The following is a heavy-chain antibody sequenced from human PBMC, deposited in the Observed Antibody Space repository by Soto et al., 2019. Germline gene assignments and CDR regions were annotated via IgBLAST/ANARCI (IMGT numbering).Heavy chain of an antibody. CDR3: ARDVTPPDY. CDR2: ISAYNGNT. V-gene: IGHV1-18*01. CDR1: GYTFSSYA. J-gene: IGHJ4*01. Sequence: QVQLVQSGAEVKKPGASVKVSCKASGYTFSSYAFSWVRQAPGQGLGWMGWISAYNGNTNNAKKFQGRVTMTTDTSTSTAYMELRSLRSDDTAVYYCARDVTPPDYWGHGTMVTVSS.